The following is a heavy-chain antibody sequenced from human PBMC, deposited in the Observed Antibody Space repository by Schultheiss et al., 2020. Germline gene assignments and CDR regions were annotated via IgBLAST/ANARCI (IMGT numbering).Heavy chain of an antibody. Sequence: GGSLRLSCAASGFTFSSYWMSWVRQAPGKGLEWVAVISYDGSNKYYADSVKGRFTISRDNSKNTLYLQMNSLRAEDTAVYYCARDGVGTKYYFDYWGQGTLVTVSS. J-gene: IGHJ4*02. CDR2: ISYDGSNK. D-gene: IGHD1-26*01. V-gene: IGHV3-30-3*01. CDR3: ARDGVGTKYYFDY. CDR1: GFTFSSYW.